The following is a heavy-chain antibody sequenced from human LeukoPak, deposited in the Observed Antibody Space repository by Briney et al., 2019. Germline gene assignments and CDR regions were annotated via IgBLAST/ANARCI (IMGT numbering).Heavy chain of an antibody. Sequence: ASVKVSCKASGYTFTSYGISWVRQAPGQGLEWMGWISVYNDNTNYAQKLQGRVTMTTDTSTTTAYMELRSLRSDDTAVYYCARGIVGVPAAIASFDYCGQGTLVTVSS. V-gene: IGHV1-18*01. CDR1: GYTFTSYG. CDR2: ISVYNDNT. CDR3: ARGIVGVPAAIASFDY. D-gene: IGHD2-2*01. J-gene: IGHJ4*02.